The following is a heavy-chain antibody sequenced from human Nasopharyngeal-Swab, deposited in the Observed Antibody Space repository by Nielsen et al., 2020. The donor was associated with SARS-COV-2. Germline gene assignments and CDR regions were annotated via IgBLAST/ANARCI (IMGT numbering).Heavy chain of an antibody. CDR2: IWYDGSNK. V-gene: IGHV3-33*08. D-gene: IGHD4-17*01. CDR3: ARDDYGDYGEPFDY. Sequence: GGSLRLSFAASGFTFSSYGLHWVRQAPGKGLEWVAVIWYDGSNKYYADSVKGRFTISRDNSKNTLYLQMNSLRAEDTAVYYCARDDYGDYGEPFDYWGQGTLVTVSS. J-gene: IGHJ4*02. CDR1: GFTFSSYG.